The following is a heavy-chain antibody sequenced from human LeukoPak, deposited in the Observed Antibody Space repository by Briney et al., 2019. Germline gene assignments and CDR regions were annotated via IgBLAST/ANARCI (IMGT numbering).Heavy chain of an antibody. Sequence: ASVKVSCKASGYTFTTSYMHWVRQAPGQGLEWMGIINPSGGSTSYAQKFQGRVTLTRDTSTSTVYMELSSLTSEDTAVYYCARGDSSGYYPCDYWGQGTLVTVSS. V-gene: IGHV1-46*01. CDR2: INPSGGST. J-gene: IGHJ4*02. CDR1: GYTFTTSY. CDR3: ARGDSSGYYPCDY. D-gene: IGHD3-22*01.